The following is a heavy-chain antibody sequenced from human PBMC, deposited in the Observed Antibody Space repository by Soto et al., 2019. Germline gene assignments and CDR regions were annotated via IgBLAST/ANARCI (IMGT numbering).Heavy chain of an antibody. J-gene: IGHJ6*02. Sequence: EVQLVESGGGLVLPGGSLRLSCAASGFTFSRYWMHWVSQAPGTGLVWVSRISSYGSDTHYADSVKGRFTISRDNAKNTLYLQMNSLRADDTAVYYCASNYAYAEGYYWYGIDVWGQGTTVTGSS. CDR1: GFTFSRYW. CDR2: ISSYGSDT. D-gene: IGHD3-16*01. V-gene: IGHV3-74*01. CDR3: ASNYAYAEGYYWYGIDV.